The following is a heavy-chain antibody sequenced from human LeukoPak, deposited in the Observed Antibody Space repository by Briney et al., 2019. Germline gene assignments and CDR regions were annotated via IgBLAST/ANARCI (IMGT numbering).Heavy chain of an antibody. V-gene: IGHV3-21*04. CDR1: GFTFSSYS. Sequence: PGGSLRLSCAASGFTFSSYSMNWVRQAPGKGLEWVSSTSSSSSYIYYADSVKGRFTISRDSSKNTLYLQMNSLRAEDTAVYYCAKGLDFLFHYWGQGTLVTVSS. CDR2: TSSSSSYI. CDR3: AKGLDFLFHY. J-gene: IGHJ4*02.